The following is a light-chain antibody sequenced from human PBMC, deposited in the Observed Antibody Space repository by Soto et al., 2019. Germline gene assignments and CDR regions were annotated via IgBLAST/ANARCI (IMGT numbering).Light chain of an antibody. CDR2: EVS. J-gene: IGLJ1*01. CDR1: SSDVGSYNL. Sequence: SALTQPSPLSGSPGQSITLSCPGTSSDVGSYNLVSWYQQHPGKAPKLMIYEVSKRPSGVSNRFSGSKSGNTASLTISGLQAEDEADYYCCSYAGSSTVFGTGTKVTVL. V-gene: IGLV2-23*02. CDR3: CSYAGSSTV.